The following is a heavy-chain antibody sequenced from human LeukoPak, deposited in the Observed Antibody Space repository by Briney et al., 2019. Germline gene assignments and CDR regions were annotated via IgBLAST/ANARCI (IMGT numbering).Heavy chain of an antibody. Sequence: GGSLRLSCAASGFTFSSYWMHWVRQAPGKGLEWVSGINWNGGSTSYADSVKGRFTISRDNAKNSLYLQMNSLRAEDTALYYCARYSGSGWSNFDYWGQGTLVTVSS. CDR1: GFTFSSYW. D-gene: IGHD6-19*01. J-gene: IGHJ4*02. CDR3: ARYSGSGWSNFDY. CDR2: INWNGGST. V-gene: IGHV3-20*04.